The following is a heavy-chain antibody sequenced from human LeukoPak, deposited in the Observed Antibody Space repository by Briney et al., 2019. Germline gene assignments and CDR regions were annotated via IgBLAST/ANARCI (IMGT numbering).Heavy chain of an antibody. CDR1: GFTFSSYW. V-gene: IGHV3-7*01. CDR2: IKQDGSEK. Sequence: GGSLRLSCAASGFTFSSYWMSWVRQAPGKGLEWVANIKQDGSEKYYVDSVKGRFTISRANATDSLYLQINSLRAEDTAVYYCARDLNSSSWYPFDYWGQGTLVTVSS. D-gene: IGHD6-13*01. J-gene: IGHJ4*02. CDR3: ARDLNSSSWYPFDY.